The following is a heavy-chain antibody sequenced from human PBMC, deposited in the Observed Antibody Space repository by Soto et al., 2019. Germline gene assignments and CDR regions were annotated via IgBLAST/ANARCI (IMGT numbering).Heavy chain of an antibody. Sequence: QVQLQESGPGLVKPSQTLSLTCTVSGGSISSGGYYWSWIRQHPGKGLEWIGYIYYSGSTYYNPSLKSRVTISVDTSKNQFSLKLSSVTAADTAVYYCARVPPYCGGDCKHGGAPDYWGQGTLVTVSS. V-gene: IGHV4-31*03. CDR3: ARVPPYCGGDCKHGGAPDY. CDR2: IYYSGST. CDR1: GGSISSGGYY. D-gene: IGHD2-21*02. J-gene: IGHJ4*02.